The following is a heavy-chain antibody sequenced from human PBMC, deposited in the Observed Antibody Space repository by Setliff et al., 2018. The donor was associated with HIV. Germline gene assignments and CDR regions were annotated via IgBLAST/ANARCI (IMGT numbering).Heavy chain of an antibody. CDR2: IYTSGST. Sequence: PSETLSLTCTVSGASISSGTYYWNWIRQPAGKGLEWIGHIYTSGSTNYNPSLKSRVTISVDTSKIQFSLKLSSVTAADTAVYYCARSGYDPMPGAMAPILWYFDLWGRGTLVTVSS. J-gene: IGHJ2*01. CDR3: ARSGYDPMPGAMAPILWYFDL. D-gene: IGHD5-12*01. CDR1: GASISSGTYY. V-gene: IGHV4-61*09.